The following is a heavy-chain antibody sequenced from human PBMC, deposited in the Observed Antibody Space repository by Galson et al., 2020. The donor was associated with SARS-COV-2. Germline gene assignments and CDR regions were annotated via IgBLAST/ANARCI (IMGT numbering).Heavy chain of an antibody. V-gene: IGHV4-38-2*01. CDR3: AKRRDGSPGTFDI. D-gene: IGHD5-12*01. CDR1: GYSISSGYY. Sequence: SETLSLTCAVSGYSISSGYYWGWIRQPPGKGLEWIGSIYHSGSTYYNPSLKSRVTISVDTSKNQFSLKLSSVTAADTAVYYCAKRRDGSPGTFDIWGQGTMVTVSS. J-gene: IGHJ3*02. CDR2: IYHSGST.